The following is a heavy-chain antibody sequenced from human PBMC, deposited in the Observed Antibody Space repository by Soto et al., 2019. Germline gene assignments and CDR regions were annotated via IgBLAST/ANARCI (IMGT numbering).Heavy chain of an antibody. CDR2: TYYRSKWYN. J-gene: IGHJ5*02. CDR1: WDSVFSNTAV. V-gene: IGHV6-1*01. CDR3: ARVTIFGEWFEP. Sequence: SQTRSVICGVSWDSVFSNTAVWNWIKQSPSRGLEWLGRTYYRSKWYNDYAVSVKSRITINPDTSKNQFSLQLNSVTPEDTAVYYCARVTIFGEWFEPWGQGTLVTVSS. D-gene: IGHD3-3*01.